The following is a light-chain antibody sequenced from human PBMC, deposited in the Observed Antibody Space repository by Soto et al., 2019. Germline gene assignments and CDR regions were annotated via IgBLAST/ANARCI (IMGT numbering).Light chain of an antibody. CDR2: DNS. V-gene: IGLV1-51*01. Sequence: QSVLTQPPSVSAAPGQKVTISCSGSDSNIGNNSVSWYQQLPGTAPKFLIYDNSERPSGIPDRFSASKSGTSATRGITGLETGDEADYYCGSGDTALSVALFGGGPKLPVL. CDR3: GSGDTALSVAL. CDR1: DSNIGNNS. J-gene: IGLJ2*01.